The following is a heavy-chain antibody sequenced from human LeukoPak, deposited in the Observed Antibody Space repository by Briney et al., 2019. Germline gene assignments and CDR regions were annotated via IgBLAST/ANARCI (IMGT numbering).Heavy chain of an antibody. CDR2: LSHGGGT. CDR3: ARETSGTSKIDS. D-gene: IGHD3-10*01. CDR1: GGSLSGYY. V-gene: IGHV4-34*01. Sequence: SETLSLTCAVHGGSLSGYYWSWIRQTPGKGLEWIGELSHGGGTNYNPSLKSRVTISVDTSKNQFSLKLSSVTAADTAVYHCARETSGTSKIDSWGQGTLVTVSS. J-gene: IGHJ4*02.